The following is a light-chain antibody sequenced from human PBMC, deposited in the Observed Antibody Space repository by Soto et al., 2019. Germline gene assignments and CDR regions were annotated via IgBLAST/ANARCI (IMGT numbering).Light chain of an antibody. Sequence: EVVLTQSPATLSLSPGERASLSCGASQSVPRNYLAWYQQKPGQAPRLLFYGASTGATGLPARFSGSGSGTEFTLTINSLQAEDCAVYYCQQYYNWPRTFGQGTRLEIK. CDR2: GAS. CDR1: QSVPRN. V-gene: IGKV3-15*01. CDR3: QQYYNWPRT. J-gene: IGKJ5*01.